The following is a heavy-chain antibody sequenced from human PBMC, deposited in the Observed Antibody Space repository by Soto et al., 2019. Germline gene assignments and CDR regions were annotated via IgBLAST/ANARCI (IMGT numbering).Heavy chain of an antibody. J-gene: IGHJ4*02. CDR2: ISGSGGST. D-gene: IGHD3-9*01. Sequence: GGSLSLSCAASGFTFISYAMSWVRQAPGKGLEWVSAISGSGGSTYYADSVKGRFTISRDNSKNTLYLQMNSLRAEDTAVYYCAKDLDILTGYAPDYWGQGTLVTVSS. V-gene: IGHV3-23*01. CDR1: GFTFISYA. CDR3: AKDLDILTGYAPDY.